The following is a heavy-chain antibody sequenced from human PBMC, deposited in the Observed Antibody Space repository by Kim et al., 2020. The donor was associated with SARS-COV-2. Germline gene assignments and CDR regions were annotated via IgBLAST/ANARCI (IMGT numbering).Heavy chain of an antibody. CDR1: GFTFSSYG. CDR3: AKDWGDYGDYVGAFDI. D-gene: IGHD4-17*01. Sequence: GGSLRLSCAASGFTFSSYGMHWVRQAPGKGLEWVAVISYDGSNKYYADSVKGRFTISRDNSKNTLYLQMNSLRAEDTAVYYCAKDWGDYGDYVGAFDIWGQGTMVTVSS. CDR2: ISYDGSNK. J-gene: IGHJ3*02. V-gene: IGHV3-30*18.